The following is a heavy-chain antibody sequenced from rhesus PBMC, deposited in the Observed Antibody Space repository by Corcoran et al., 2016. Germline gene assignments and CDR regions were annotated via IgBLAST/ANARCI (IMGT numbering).Heavy chain of an antibody. Sequence: EVQLVETGGGLVQPGGSLKLSCAASGFTFSSYGMNWVRQAPGKGLKWVSAINSGGDSTYYADSVKGRFTISRDNSKNTLSLQMNSLRAEDTAVYYCARDSGSWGQGVLVTVSS. V-gene: IGHV3S5*01. CDR1: GFTFSSYG. D-gene: IGHD6-25*01. CDR3: ARDSGS. J-gene: IGHJ4*01. CDR2: INSGGDST.